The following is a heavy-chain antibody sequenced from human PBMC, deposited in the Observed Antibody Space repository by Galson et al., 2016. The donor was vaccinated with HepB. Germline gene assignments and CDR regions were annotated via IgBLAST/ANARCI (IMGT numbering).Heavy chain of an antibody. CDR2: TYSRSKWYN. J-gene: IGHJ4*02. Sequence: CAISGDSVSSNSATWNWIRQSPSRGLEWLGRTYSRSKWYNEYTVSVKGRVTINPDTSKNQFSLQLNSGTPEDAALYYCASGNSQTKSFDYWGQGALVTASS. D-gene: IGHD1/OR15-1a*01. V-gene: IGHV6-1*01. CDR3: ASGNSQTKSFDY. CDR1: GDSVSSNSAT.